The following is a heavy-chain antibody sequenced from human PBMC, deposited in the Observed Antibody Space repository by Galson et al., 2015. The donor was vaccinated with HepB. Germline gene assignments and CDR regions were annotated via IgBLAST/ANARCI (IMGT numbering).Heavy chain of an antibody. CDR2: ISSSSSYT. V-gene: IGHV3-11*03. J-gene: IGHJ4*02. Sequence: SLRLSCAASGFTFSDYYMSWIRQAPGKGLEWVSYISSSSSYTNYADSVKGRFTISRDNAKNSLYLQMNSLRAEDTAVYYCASGGGALGFMVRGDPYYFDYWGQGTLVTVSS. D-gene: IGHD3-10*01. CDR3: ASGGGALGFMVRGDPYYFDY. CDR1: GFTFSDYY.